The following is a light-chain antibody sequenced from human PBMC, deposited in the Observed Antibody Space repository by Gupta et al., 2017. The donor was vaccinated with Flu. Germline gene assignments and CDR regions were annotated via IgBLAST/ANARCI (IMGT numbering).Light chain of an antibody. CDR3: QQRSNWPGT. J-gene: IGKJ4*01. CDR2: DAS. CDR1: QSVSSY. V-gene: IGKV3-11*01. Sequence: EIVLTQSPATLSLSPGERATISCRASQSVSSYLGWYQQKPGQAPRLLIYDASNRATGIPARFSGSGSGTDFTLTISSLEPEDFAVYYCQQRSNWPGTFGGGTKVEIK.